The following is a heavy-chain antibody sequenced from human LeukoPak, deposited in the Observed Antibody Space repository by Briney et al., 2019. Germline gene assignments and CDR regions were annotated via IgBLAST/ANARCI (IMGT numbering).Heavy chain of an antibody. V-gene: IGHV1-18*01. D-gene: IGHD4-17*01. CDR3: ARDLLGYGDPPGGY. Sequence: ASVKVSCKASGYTFTSYDISWVRQAPGQGLEWMGWISAYNGNTNYAQKLQGRVTMTTDTSTSTAYMELRSLRSDDTAVYYCARDLLGYGDPPGGYWGQGTLVTVSS. J-gene: IGHJ4*02. CDR2: ISAYNGNT. CDR1: GYTFTSYD.